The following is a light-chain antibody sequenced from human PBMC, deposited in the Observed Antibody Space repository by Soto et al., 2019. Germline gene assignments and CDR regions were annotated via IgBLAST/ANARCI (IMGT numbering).Light chain of an antibody. CDR1: SSDVGGHNY. J-gene: IGLJ3*02. Sequence: QSALTQPASVSGSPGQSITISCTGSSSDVGGHNYVSWYQQHPGKAPKLMIYEVSNRPSGVSNRFSGSKSGNTASLTISGLQAEDEADYYCSSHTSSGTRVFGGRTKITVL. V-gene: IGLV2-14*03. CDR3: SSHTSSGTRV. CDR2: EVS.